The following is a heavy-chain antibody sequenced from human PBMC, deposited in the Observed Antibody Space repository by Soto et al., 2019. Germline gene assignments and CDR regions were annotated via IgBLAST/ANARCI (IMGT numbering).Heavy chain of an antibody. CDR2: ISYDGSNK. Sequence: QVQLVESGGGVVQPGRSLRLSCAASGFTFSSYGMHWVRQAPGKGLEWVAVISYDGSNKYYADSVKGRFTISRYNSKNTLYLQMNSLRAEDTAVYYCARDRRKVVVAAPFDYWGQGTLVTVSS. D-gene: IGHD2-15*01. V-gene: IGHV3-30*03. CDR1: GFTFSSYG. CDR3: ARDRRKVVVAAPFDY. J-gene: IGHJ4*02.